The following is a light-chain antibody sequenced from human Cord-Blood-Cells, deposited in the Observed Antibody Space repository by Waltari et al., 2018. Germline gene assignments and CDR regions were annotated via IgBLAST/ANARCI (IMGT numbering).Light chain of an antibody. V-gene: IGKV1-5*01. Sequence: DIQMTQSPSTLSASVGDRVTLPCRASQSISSWLAWYQQKPGKAPKLLIYDASSLESWVPSRFSGSGSGTEFTLTISSLQPDDFATYYCQQYNSYSPWTFGQGTKVEIK. J-gene: IGKJ1*01. CDR2: DAS. CDR3: QQYNSYSPWT. CDR1: QSISSW.